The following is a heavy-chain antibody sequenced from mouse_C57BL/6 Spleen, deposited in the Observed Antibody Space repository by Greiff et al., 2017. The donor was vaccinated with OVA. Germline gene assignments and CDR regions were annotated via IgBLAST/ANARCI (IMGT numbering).Heavy chain of an antibody. D-gene: IGHD2-5*01. Sequence: QVQLKQPGAELVRPGSSVKLSCKASGYTFTSYWMAWVKQRPGPGLEWIGNIYPSDSETHYNQKFQDKATLTVDKSSSTAYMQLIRLTSEDSAVYDCARSSSNYAYDMDYWGQGTSVTVSS. J-gene: IGHJ4*01. CDR3: ARSSSNYAYDMDY. CDR1: GYTFTSYW. CDR2: IYPSDSET. V-gene: IGHV1-61*01.